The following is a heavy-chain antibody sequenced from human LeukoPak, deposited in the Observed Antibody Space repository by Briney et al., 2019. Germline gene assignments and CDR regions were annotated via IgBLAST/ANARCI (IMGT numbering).Heavy chain of an antibody. CDR1: GYTFTRYY. D-gene: IGHD3-10*01. CDR2: INPNSGGT. Sequence: ASVKVSCKASGYTFTRYYMQCVRQAPGQGLEWMGRINPNSGGTNYAQKFQGRVTMTRDTSISTAYMELSRLRSDDTAVYYCARVFVGGSSFGESIDYWGQGTLVTVSS. CDR3: ARVFVGGSSFGESIDY. J-gene: IGHJ4*02. V-gene: IGHV1-2*06.